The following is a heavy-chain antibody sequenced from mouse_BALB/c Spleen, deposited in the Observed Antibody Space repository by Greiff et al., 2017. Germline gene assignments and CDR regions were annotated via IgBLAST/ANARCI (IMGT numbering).Heavy chain of an antibody. V-gene: IGHV5-6-3*01. CDR1: GFTFSSYG. CDR2: INSNGGST. Sequence: EVQGVESGGGLVQPGGSLKLSCAASGFTFSSYGMSWVRQTPDKRLELVATINSNGGSTYYPDSVKGRFTISRDNAKNTLYLQMSSLKSEDTAMYYCARDDGPYYFDYWGQGTTLTVSS. J-gene: IGHJ2*01. D-gene: IGHD2-3*01. CDR3: ARDDGPYYFDY.